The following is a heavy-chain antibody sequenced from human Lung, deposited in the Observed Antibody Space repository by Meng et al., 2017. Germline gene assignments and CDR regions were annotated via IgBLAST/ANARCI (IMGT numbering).Heavy chain of an antibody. CDR2: ISHSGST. V-gene: IGHV4-4*02. CDR1: GDSITRTQW. Sequence: QRQLQGSGPRLVQPSGTLSLACAVSGDSITRTQWWSWLRQTPGKGLEWIGEISHSGSTVYRPSLQGRVSISLDKSNNEFSLKLTSVTAADTAVYYCARETLRELGLFHYWGQGILVTVSS. CDR3: ARETLRELGLFHY. J-gene: IGHJ4*02. D-gene: IGHD1-7*01.